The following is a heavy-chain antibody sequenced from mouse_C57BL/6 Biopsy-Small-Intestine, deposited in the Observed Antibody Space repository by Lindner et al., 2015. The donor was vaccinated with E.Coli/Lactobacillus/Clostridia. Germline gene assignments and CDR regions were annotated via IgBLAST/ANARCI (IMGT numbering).Heavy chain of an antibody. CDR1: GYAFSTSW. V-gene: IGHV1-82*01. J-gene: IGHJ2*01. CDR2: IYPGDGDT. Sequence: VQLQESGPELVKPGASVKISCKASGYAFSTSWMNWVKQRPGKGLEWIGRIYPGDGDTNYNGKLKGKATLTADKSSSTAYIQLSSLTSEDSAVYFCARGTRLDYWGQGTTLTVSS. D-gene: IGHD2-14*01. CDR3: ARGTRLDY.